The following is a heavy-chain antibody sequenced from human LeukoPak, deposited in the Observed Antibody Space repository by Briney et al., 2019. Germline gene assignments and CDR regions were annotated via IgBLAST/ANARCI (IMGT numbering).Heavy chain of an antibody. D-gene: IGHD3-16*01. V-gene: IGHV4-59*12. Sequence: SETLSLTCTVSGGSISSYYWSWIRQPPGKGLEWIGYIYYSGSTNYNPSLKSRVTISVDTSKNQFSLRLTSVTAADTAVYYCAREGLRETYFEYWGRGILVTVSS. CDR2: IYYSGST. CDR1: GGSISSYY. CDR3: AREGLRETYFEY. J-gene: IGHJ4*02.